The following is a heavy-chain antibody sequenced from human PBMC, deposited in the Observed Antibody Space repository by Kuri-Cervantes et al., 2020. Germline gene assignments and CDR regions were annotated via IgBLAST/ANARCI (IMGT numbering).Heavy chain of an antibody. V-gene: IGHV3-21*01. Sequence: GESLKISCAASGFTFSSYSMNWVRQAPGKGLEWVSSISSSSSYIYYADSVKGRFTISRDNAKNSLYLQMNSLRAEDTAVYYCARDRNDILTGWFDPRGQGTLVTVSS. CDR1: GFTFSSYS. CDR3: ARDRNDILTGWFDP. D-gene: IGHD3-9*01. CDR2: ISSSSSYI. J-gene: IGHJ5*02.